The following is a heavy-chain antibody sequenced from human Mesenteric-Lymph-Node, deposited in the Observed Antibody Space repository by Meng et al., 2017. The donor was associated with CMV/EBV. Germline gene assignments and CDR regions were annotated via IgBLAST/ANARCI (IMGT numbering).Heavy chain of an antibody. CDR1: GYTFTGYY. CDR3: ARDREPALDY. J-gene: IGHJ4*02. Sequence: GESLKISCKASGYTFTGYYMHWVRQAPGQGLEWMGWINPNSGGTNYAQKFQGRVTMTRDTSISTAYMELSRLRSDDTAVYYCARDREPALDYWGQGTLVTVSS. CDR2: INPNSGGT. D-gene: IGHD1-14*01. V-gene: IGHV1-2*02.